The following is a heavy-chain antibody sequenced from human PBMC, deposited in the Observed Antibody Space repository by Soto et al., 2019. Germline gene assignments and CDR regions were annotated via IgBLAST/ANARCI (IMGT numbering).Heavy chain of an antibody. CDR2: ISFDGNNK. CDR3: GRCSSTSCHLGADY. D-gene: IGHD2-2*01. CDR1: GFTFSSYA. V-gene: IGHV3-30-3*01. J-gene: IGHJ4*02. Sequence: VGSLRLSCAASGFTFSSYALHWVRQAPGRGLEWVALISFDGNNKYYANSVKGRFTISRDNSKNTLYLQMSSLRAEDTAVYYCGRCSSTSCHLGADYWGQGTLVTVSS.